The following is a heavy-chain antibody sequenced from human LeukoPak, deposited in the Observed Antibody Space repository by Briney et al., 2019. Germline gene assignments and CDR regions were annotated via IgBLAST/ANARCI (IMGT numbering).Heavy chain of an antibody. J-gene: IGHJ4*02. Sequence: KSGESLKISCKGCGYSFTSYWIGWVRQMPGKGLEWMGIIYPGDSDTRYSPSFQGQVTISADKSISTAYLQWSSLKASDTAMYDCARPYCSSTSCYPYFDYWGQGTLVTVSS. V-gene: IGHV5-51*01. CDR1: GYSFTSYW. CDR2: IYPGDSDT. D-gene: IGHD2-2*01. CDR3: ARPYCSSTSCYPYFDY.